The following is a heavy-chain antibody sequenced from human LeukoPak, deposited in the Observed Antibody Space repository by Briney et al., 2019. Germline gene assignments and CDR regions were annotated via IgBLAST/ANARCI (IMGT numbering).Heavy chain of an antibody. CDR1: GFTFSNYW. J-gene: IGHJ4*02. D-gene: IGHD4/OR15-4a*01. V-gene: IGHV3-7*01. CDR3: ARTIRGY. CDR2: IKDDGSES. Sequence: GGSLRLSCAASGFTFSNYWMSWVRQAPGKGLEWVANIKDDGSESYYVDSVKGRFTISRDNAKNSLYLQMTSLRDENTAVYYCARTIRGYWGQGTLVTVSS.